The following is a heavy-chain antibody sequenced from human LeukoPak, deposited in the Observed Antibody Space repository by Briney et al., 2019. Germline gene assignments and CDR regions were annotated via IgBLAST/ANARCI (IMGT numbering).Heavy chain of an antibody. D-gene: IGHD6-6*01. J-gene: IGHJ5*02. CDR3: ARHFYSSSSYWFDP. Sequence: SETLSLTCTVSGYSISSGYYWGWIRQPPGKGLEWIGSIYHSGITYYNPSLKSRVSISADTSKNQFSLKLNSVTAAATAVYYCARHFYSSSSYWFDPWGQGTLVTVSS. CDR2: IYHSGIT. CDR1: GYSISSGYY. V-gene: IGHV4-38-2*02.